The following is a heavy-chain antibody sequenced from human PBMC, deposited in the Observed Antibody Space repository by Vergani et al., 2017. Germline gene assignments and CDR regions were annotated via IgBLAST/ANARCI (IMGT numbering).Heavy chain of an antibody. CDR1: GFSLNTRGVS. J-gene: IGHJ6*03. CDR3: VYRKYECGTTGCFYPVYYYYYMDV. CDR2: IYWNDDQ. D-gene: IGHD1-7*01. Sequence: QITLKESGPTLVKPTQTLTLTCTFSGFSLNTRGVSVVWLRQPPGKALDCLALIYWNDDQHYSPSLNNRVTITKDTSKNHVVLTMTNMDYVDTGTYYCVYRKYECGTTGCFYPVYYYYYMDVWGKGTTVTVSS. V-gene: IGHV2-5*04.